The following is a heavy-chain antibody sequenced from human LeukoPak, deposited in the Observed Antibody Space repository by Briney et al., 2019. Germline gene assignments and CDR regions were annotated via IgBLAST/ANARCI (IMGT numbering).Heavy chain of an antibody. CDR1: GGSFSGYY. Sequence: SETLSLTCAVYGGSFSGYYWSWIRQPPGKGLEWIGEINHSGSTNYNPSLKSRVTISVDRSKNQFSLKLRSVTAADTAVYYCARDVGVVVTAIGYWGQGTLVTVSS. CDR2: INHSGST. D-gene: IGHD2-21*02. CDR3: ARDVGVVVTAIGY. J-gene: IGHJ4*02. V-gene: IGHV4-34*01.